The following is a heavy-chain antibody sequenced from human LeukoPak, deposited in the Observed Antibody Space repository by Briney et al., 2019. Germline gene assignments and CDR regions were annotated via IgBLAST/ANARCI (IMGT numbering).Heavy chain of an antibody. CDR3: TSSWNDALGY. J-gene: IGHJ4*02. CDR1: GFTFTRYY. CDR2: INTDSGGS. D-gene: IGHD1-1*01. V-gene: IGHV1-2*02. Sequence: ASVKVSCKASGFTFTRYYTHWVRQAPGQGLEWMGWINTDSGGSNYAQKFLGRITMTRDTSITTAYMELSRLTSDDTAVYYCTSSWNDALGYWGQGTLVTVSS.